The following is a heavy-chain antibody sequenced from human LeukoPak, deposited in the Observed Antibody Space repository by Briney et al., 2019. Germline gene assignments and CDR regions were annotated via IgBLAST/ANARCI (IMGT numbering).Heavy chain of an antibody. J-gene: IGHJ4*02. D-gene: IGHD6-13*01. CDR1: GFTFSSYG. Sequence: GGSLRLSCAASGFTFSSYGMHWVRQAPGKGLEWVAVVSYDGSNKYYADSVKGRFTISRDNSKNTLYLQMNSLRAEDTAVYYCAKSYSSSWYGDYWGQGTLVTVSS. CDR3: AKSYSSSWYGDY. V-gene: IGHV3-30*18. CDR2: VSYDGSNK.